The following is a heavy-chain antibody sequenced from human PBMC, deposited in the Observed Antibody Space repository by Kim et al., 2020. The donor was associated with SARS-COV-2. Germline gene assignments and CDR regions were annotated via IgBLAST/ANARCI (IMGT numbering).Heavy chain of an antibody. Sequence: SETLSLTCTVSGGSVSSGSYYWSWIRQPPGKGLEWIGYIYYSGSTNYNPSLKSRVTISVDTSKNQFSLKLSSVTAADTAVYYCARTSLFTMIVAGYYFDYWGQGTLVTVSS. D-gene: IGHD3-22*01. CDR3: ARTSLFTMIVAGYYFDY. J-gene: IGHJ4*02. CDR1: GGSVSSGSYY. CDR2: IYYSGST. V-gene: IGHV4-61*01.